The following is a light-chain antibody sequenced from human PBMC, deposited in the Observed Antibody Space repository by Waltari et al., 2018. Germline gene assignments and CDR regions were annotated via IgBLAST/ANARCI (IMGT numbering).Light chain of an antibody. Sequence: IQLTQSPSSLSASVGDRVTITCRASQDISSYLAWYQQKPGKAPNLLMYEAFTLQSGVPSRFSGSGSGTDFTLTISSLQPEDFATYYCQQFKTYPLTFGQGTRLEIK. CDR3: QQFKTYPLT. J-gene: IGKJ5*01. V-gene: IGKV1-9*01. CDR1: QDISSY. CDR2: EAF.